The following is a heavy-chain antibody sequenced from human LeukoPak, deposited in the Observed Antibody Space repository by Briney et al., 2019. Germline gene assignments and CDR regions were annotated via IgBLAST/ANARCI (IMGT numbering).Heavy chain of an antibody. D-gene: IGHD3-3*01. CDR2: INHSGST. Sequence: SETLSLTCAVYGGSFSGYYWSWIRQPPGKGLEWIGEINHSGSTNYNPSLKSRVTISVDTSKNQFSLKLSSVTAADTAVYYCARGKYDFWSGHLNWFDPWGQGTLVTVSS. J-gene: IGHJ5*02. CDR3: ARGKYDFWSGHLNWFDP. CDR1: GGSFSGYY. V-gene: IGHV4-34*01.